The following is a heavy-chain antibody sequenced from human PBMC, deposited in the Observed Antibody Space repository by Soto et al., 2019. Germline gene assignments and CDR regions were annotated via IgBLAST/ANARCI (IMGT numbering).Heavy chain of an antibody. J-gene: IGHJ4*02. V-gene: IGHV4-39*01. CDR1: GGSISSSSYY. CDR2: IYYSGST. CDR3: ATADTAMVQGYYFDY. D-gene: IGHD5-18*01. Sequence: PSETLSLTCTVSGGSISSSSYYWGWIRQPPGKGLEWIGSIYYSGSTYYNPSLKGRVTISVDTSKNQFSLKLSSVTAADTAVYYCATADTAMVQGYYFDYWGQGTLVTVSS.